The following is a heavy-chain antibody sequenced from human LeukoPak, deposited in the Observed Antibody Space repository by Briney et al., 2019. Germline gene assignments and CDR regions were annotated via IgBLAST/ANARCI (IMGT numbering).Heavy chain of an antibody. J-gene: IGHJ4*02. CDR1: GGSFSGYY. CDR2: INHNGST. CDR3: ARGGGYSYGYGLDY. V-gene: IGHV4-34*01. D-gene: IGHD5-18*01. Sequence: SETLSLTCAVYGGSFSGYYWSWIRQPPGKGLEWIGEINHNGSTNYNPSLKSRVTISVDTSKNQFSLKLSSVTAADTAVYYCARGGGYSYGYGLDYWGQGTLVTVSS.